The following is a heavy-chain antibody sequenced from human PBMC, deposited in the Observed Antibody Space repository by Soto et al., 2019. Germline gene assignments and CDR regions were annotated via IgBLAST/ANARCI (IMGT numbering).Heavy chain of an antibody. CDR1: GFTFNNVW. CDR2: VKSKSDGATT. Sequence: PGGSLRLSCAASGFTFNNVWMSWVRQAPGKGLEWVGRVKSKSDGATTDYAAPVKGRFTVSRDDSQNTLSLQMDSLKIEDTAVYFCTTAAGGMWGADYWGQGTPVTVSS. D-gene: IGHD1-26*01. V-gene: IGHV3-15*01. J-gene: IGHJ4*02. CDR3: TTAAGGMWGADY.